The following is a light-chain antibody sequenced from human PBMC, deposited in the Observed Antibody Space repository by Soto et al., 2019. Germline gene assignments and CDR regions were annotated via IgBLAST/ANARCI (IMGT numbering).Light chain of an antibody. CDR2: KVS. CDR3: MQGSHWPRT. J-gene: IGKJ1*01. V-gene: IGKV2-30*01. CDR1: QSLVNSDGNTY. Sequence: EVVMTQSPLSLPVTLGQPASISCRSSQSLVNSDGNTYLNWFHQRPGQSPRRLIYKVSNRDSGVPDRFRGSGPGTDFALRISRVEAEDVGVYYCMQGSHWPRTFGQGTRVEIK.